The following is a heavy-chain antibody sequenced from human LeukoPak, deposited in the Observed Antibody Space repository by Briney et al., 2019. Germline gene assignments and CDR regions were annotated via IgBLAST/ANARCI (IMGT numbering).Heavy chain of an antibody. J-gene: IGHJ4*02. V-gene: IGHV1-69*13. CDR1: GGTFSSYA. CDR2: IIPIFGTP. CDR3: ARGWLAETTVVTPYNY. Sequence: ASVKVSCKASGGTFSSYAISWVRQAPGQGLEWMGGIIPIFGTPNYAQKFQGRVKITADESTSTAYMELSSLRSEDTAVYYCARGWLAETTVVTPYNYWGQGTLVTVSS. D-gene: IGHD4-23*01.